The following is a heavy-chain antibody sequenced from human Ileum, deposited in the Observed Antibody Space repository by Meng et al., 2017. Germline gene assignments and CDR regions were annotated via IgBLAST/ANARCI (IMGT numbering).Heavy chain of an antibody. CDR2: RNHRGST. CDR1: DGSFSGYF. Sequence: GQLQEGGSEVLKVLQTPCLTVAVYDGSFSGYFSGYNRHPPGKGLGWVGERNHRGSTNYSRSLKGRVSLSGDTTKSQFSLRMNYVNAADTAFYYCAGATIRTYYYGSGRYYFAKWGQGTLVTVSS. V-gene: IGHV4-34*01. CDR3: AGATIRTYYYGSGRYYFAK. D-gene: IGHD3-10*01. J-gene: IGHJ4*02.